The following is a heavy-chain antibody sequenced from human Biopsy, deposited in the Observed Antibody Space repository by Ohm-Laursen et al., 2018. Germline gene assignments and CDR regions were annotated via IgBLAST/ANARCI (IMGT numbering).Heavy chain of an antibody. D-gene: IGHD2/OR15-2a*01. V-gene: IGHV4-59*01. CDR2: IYYSGSS. J-gene: IGHJ6*02. CDR1: GCSISSVY. Sequence: SETLSFTCTVSGCSISSVYWGCLRQTPGQGLESIGYIYYSGSSNSNPFLKSRVTISVNTSKNQFPLRLNSVTAADTAVYYGARATNSTSWPYYYFYGMDVWGQGTTVTVSS. CDR3: ARATNSTSWPYYYFYGMDV.